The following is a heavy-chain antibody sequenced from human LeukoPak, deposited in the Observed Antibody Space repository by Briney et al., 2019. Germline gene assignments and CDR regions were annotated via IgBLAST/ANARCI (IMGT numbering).Heavy chain of an antibody. CDR2: IYADGTT. CDR3: ARVNYRAFSI. Sequence: GGSLRLSCVASAFTVSSNYVIWVRQAPGKGLEWVSFIYADGTTYYADSVKGRVTISRDNSKNTVFLQMNSLRADDTALYYYARVNYRAFSIWGQGTMVTVSS. V-gene: IGHV3-66*01. J-gene: IGHJ3*02. D-gene: IGHD4-11*01. CDR1: AFTVSSNY.